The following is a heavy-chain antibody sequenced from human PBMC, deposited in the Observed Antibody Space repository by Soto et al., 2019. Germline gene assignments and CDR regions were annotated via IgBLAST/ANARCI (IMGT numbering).Heavy chain of an antibody. CDR1: GFTFSSYA. CDR2: ISGSGGST. Sequence: PGGSLRLSCAASGFTFSSYAMSWVRQAPGKGLEWVSAISGSGGSTYYADSVKDRFTISRDNSKNTLYLQMNSLRAEDTAVYYCANPYYDFWSGFLPQNYYYGMDVWGQGTTVTVSS. J-gene: IGHJ6*02. V-gene: IGHV3-23*01. CDR3: ANPYYDFWSGFLPQNYYYGMDV. D-gene: IGHD3-3*01.